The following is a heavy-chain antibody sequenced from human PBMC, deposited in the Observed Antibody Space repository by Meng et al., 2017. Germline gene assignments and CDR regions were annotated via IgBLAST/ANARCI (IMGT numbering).Heavy chain of an antibody. CDR1: GFTFSDYY. CDR2: ISSSGSTI. V-gene: IGHV3-11*04. Sequence: GESLKISCAASGFTFSDYYMSWIRQAPGKGLEWVSYISSSGSTIYYADSVKGRFTISRDNAKNSLYLQMNSLRAEDTAVYYCARSKDYDILTGYYVAGNVDYWGQGTLVTVSS. CDR3: ARSKDYDILTGYYVAGNVDY. J-gene: IGHJ4*02. D-gene: IGHD3-9*01.